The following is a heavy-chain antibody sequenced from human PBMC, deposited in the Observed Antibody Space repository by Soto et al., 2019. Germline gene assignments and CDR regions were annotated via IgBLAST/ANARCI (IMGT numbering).Heavy chain of an antibody. CDR3: AKHAEYQLVSWFDP. D-gene: IGHD2-2*01. J-gene: IGHJ5*02. CDR2: ISAGGGNT. CDR1: GFSFSTYA. V-gene: IGHV3-23*01. Sequence: EVQLLESGGGLVQPGGSLRLSCAVSGFSFSTYAMSWVRQAPGKGLEWVSGISAGGGNTYYADSVRGRFTISRDNSKDTLYLQITCLRAEDTAFYYCAKHAEYQLVSWFDPWGQGTLVTVSS.